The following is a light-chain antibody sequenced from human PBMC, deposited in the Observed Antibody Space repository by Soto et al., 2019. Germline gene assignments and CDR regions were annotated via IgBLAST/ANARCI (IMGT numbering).Light chain of an antibody. J-gene: IGKJ5*01. CDR2: GAS. V-gene: IGKV3-15*01. Sequence: ETVMTQSPATLSVSPGEGATLSCRASQSVSINLAWYQQNPGQAPRLLIYGASTRATGIPARFSGSGSGTEFTLTISSLQSEDFAVYYCQQYNNCPPITFGQGTRLEIK. CDR3: QQYNNCPPIT. CDR1: QSVSIN.